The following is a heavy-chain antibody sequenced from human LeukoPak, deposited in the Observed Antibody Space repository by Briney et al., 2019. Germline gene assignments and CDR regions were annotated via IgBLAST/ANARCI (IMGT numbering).Heavy chain of an antibody. CDR2: ISSSGSTI. V-gene: IGHV3-48*03. D-gene: IGHD5-12*01. CDR1: GFTFNSYE. J-gene: IGHJ6*02. Sequence: GGSLRLSCAASGFTFNSYEMNWVRQAPGKGLEWVSYISSSGSTIYYADSVKGRFTISRDNAKNSLYLQMNSLRAEDTAVYYCARQTSGYSGYDYLANYYYGMDVWGQGTTVTVSS. CDR3: ARQTSGYSGYDYLANYYYGMDV.